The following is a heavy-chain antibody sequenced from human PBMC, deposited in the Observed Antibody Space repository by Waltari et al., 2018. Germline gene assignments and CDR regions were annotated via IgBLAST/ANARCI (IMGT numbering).Heavy chain of an antibody. J-gene: IGHJ5*02. CDR2: INPNSGGT. V-gene: IGHV1-2*06. Sequence: QVQLVQSGAEVKKPGASVKVSCKASGYTFTGYYMHWVRQAPGQGLEWMGRINPNSGGTNYAQKLQGRVTMTRDTSISTAYMELSRLSSDDTAVYYCARGVVPAAQNWFDPWGQGTLVTVSS. CDR3: ARGVVPAAQNWFDP. D-gene: IGHD2-2*01. CDR1: GYTFTGYY.